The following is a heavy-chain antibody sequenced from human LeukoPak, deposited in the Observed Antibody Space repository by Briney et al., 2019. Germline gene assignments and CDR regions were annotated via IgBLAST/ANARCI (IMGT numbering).Heavy chain of an antibody. J-gene: IGHJ5*02. CDR3: ARLRDLYNCFAP. V-gene: IGHV4-38-2*01. CDR2: IYHSGTT. CDR1: GYSINSGYY. D-gene: IGHD5-24*01. Sequence: KPSETLSLTCAVSGYSINSGYYWGWIRQPPGKGLEWSGSIYHSGTTSYNPSLKSRVTMSVDTSKNHFSLKLSSVTAADTAVYYCARLRDLYNCFAPWGQGTLVTVSS.